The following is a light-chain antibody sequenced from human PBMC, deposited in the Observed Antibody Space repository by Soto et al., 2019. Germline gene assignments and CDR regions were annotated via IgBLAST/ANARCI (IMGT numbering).Light chain of an antibody. Sequence: QPVLTQPPSASGTPGQRVTIPCSGSSSNIGSHTVNWYQQLPGTAPKLLIYSNNQRPSGVPDRFSGSKSGTSASLAISGLQSEDEADYYCAAWGASLNGWVFGGGTQLTVL. CDR1: SSNIGSHT. CDR2: SNN. V-gene: IGLV1-44*01. CDR3: AAWGASLNGWV. J-gene: IGLJ3*02.